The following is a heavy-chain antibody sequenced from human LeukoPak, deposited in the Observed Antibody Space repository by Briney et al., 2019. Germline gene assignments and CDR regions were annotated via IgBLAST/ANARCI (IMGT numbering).Heavy chain of an antibody. CDR1: GGTFSSYA. J-gene: IGHJ4*02. V-gene: IGHV1-69*04. D-gene: IGHD4-17*01. Sequence: SVKVSCKASGGTFSSYAISWVRQAPGQGLEWMGRIIPILGIANYAQKFQGRVTITADKSTSTAYMELSSLRSEDTAVYYCARAFVTTPYFAYWGQGTLVTVSS. CDR2: IIPILGIA. CDR3: ARAFVTTPYFAY.